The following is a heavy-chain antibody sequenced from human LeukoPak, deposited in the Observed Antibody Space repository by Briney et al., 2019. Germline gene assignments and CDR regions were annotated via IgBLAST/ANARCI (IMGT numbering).Heavy chain of an antibody. V-gene: IGHV3-23*01. CDR3: AKDSGCPSTTCYGGNAFDI. Sequence: AGGSLRLCCAASGFTLSSYAMRWVRQARARGLGLVSGFRGRGGNRYHADSVKGRFTISKDNSKNTLYLQMNSLRAEDTGEYCCAKDSGCPSTTCYGGNAFDIWGLGTMVTVSS. D-gene: IGHD2-2*01. J-gene: IGHJ3*02. CDR2: FRGRGGNR. CDR1: GFTLSSYA.